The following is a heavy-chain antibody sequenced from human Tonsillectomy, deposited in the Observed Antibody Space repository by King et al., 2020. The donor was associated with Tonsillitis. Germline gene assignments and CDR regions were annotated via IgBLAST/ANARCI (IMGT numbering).Heavy chain of an antibody. CDR3: ARVSSNGWYFDL. J-gene: IGHJ2*01. CDR2: ISSGGSTI. CDR1: GFTFSDYY. D-gene: IGHD2-8*01. Sequence: VQLVESGGGLVKPGGSLRLSCAASGFTFSDYYMSWIRQAPGKGLECVSYISSGGSTISYAASVKGRFTISRDNAKNSLYLQMNSLRAEDTAVYYCARVSSNGWYFDLWGRGTLVTVSS. V-gene: IGHV3-11*01.